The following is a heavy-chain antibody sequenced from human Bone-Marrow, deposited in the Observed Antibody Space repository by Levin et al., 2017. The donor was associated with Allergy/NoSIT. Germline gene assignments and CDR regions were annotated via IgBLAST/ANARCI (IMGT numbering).Heavy chain of an antibody. CDR1: GFTFRSYA. V-gene: IGHV3-30*04. J-gene: IGHJ6*02. D-gene: IGHD3-9*01. Sequence: LSLPCAASGFTFRSYAMHWVRQAPGKGLEWVAVISYDGSNKYYADSVKGRFTISRDNSKNTLYLQMNSLRAEDTAVYYCARSLTYYDILTGYGMDVWGQGTTVTVSS. CDR2: ISYDGSNK. CDR3: ARSLTYYDILTGYGMDV.